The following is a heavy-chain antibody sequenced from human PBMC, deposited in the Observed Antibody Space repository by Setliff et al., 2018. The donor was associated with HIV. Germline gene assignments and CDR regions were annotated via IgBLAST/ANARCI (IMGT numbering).Heavy chain of an antibody. CDR1: GYTFTSYY. CDR2: ITPRTSST. V-gene: IGHV1-46*01. Sequence: ASVKVSCKASGYTFTSYYIHWVRQAPGQGLEWMGVITPRTSSTTYAQKFQGRVTMTRDTSTSTVYMQLSSLRSEDTAVYYCARDCGGDYWGQGTLVTVSS. J-gene: IGHJ4*02. D-gene: IGHD2-21*01. CDR3: ARDCGGDY.